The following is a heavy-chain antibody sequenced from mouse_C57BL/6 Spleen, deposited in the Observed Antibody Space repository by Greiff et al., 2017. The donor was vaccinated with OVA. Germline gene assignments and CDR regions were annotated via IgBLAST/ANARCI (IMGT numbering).Heavy chain of an antibody. D-gene: IGHD2-3*01. CDR1: GFTFSSYA. CDR3: ARGGDGPYFDY. J-gene: IGHJ2*01. CDR2: ISDGGSYT. Sequence: EVQGVESGGGLVKPGGSLKLSCAASGFTFSSYAMSWVRQTPEKRLEWVATISDGGSYTYYPDNVKGRFTISRDNAKNNLYLQMSHLKSEDKAMYYCARGGDGPYFDYWGQGTTLTVSS. V-gene: IGHV5-4*01.